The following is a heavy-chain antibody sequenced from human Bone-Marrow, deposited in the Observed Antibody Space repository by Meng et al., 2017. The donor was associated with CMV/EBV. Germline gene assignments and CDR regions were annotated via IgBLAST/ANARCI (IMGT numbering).Heavy chain of an antibody. J-gene: IGHJ1*01. Sequence: SETLSLTCAVYGGSFSGYYWSWIRQPPGKGLEWIGEINYSGSTNYNPSLKSRVTISIDTSKNQFSLKLSSVTAADTAVYYCAKGYDILTSLWGQGTLVTVSS. CDR2: INYSGST. D-gene: IGHD3-9*01. V-gene: IGHV4-34*01. CDR3: AKGYDILTSL. CDR1: GGSFSGYY.